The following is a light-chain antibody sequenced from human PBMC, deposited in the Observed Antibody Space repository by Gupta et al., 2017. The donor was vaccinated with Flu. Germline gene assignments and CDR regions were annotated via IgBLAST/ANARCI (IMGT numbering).Light chain of an antibody. CDR3: ASYTSADTWV. CDR1: RSHVGSYSY. Sequence: QSALTQPASVSGSPGQSITISCTGTRSHVGSYSYVSWYQQHPAKAPKLLIYEVTGRPAVVAGRFSGSKSGNTASLTISGLQAEDDANYYSASYTSADTWVFGGGTKVNVL. J-gene: IGLJ2*01. V-gene: IGLV2-14*01. CDR2: EVT.